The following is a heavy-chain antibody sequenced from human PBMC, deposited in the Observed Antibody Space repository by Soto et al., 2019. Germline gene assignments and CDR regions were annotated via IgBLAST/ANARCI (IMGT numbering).Heavy chain of an antibody. CDR3: GRGGGGRWYSGDY. V-gene: IGHV1-8*01. CDR1: GYTFTNYH. Sequence: QVQLVQSGAEVKKPGASVKVSCKASGYTFTNYHIHWVRQATGQGLEWMGWMNPNSGDTGYAQKFQGRVTMTRDTSITAAYRELSGLRSEDTAVYYCGRGGGGRWYSGDYWGQGTLVTVSS. D-gene: IGHD6-13*01. CDR2: MNPNSGDT. J-gene: IGHJ4*02.